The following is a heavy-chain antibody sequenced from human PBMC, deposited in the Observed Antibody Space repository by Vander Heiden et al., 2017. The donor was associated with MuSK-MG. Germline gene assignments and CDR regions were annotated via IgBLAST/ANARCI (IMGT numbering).Heavy chain of an antibody. CDR1: GFTFGEYS. CDR3: ARDGRYYYSSYMDG. D-gene: IGHD2-15*01. CDR2: IRSRTYGGTT. Sequence: QVVESGGGLVQPGRSLRLSCTASGFTFGEYSLGWVRQAPGKGLEWVGFIRSRTYGGTTEYAASVKGRFTITTDASKSIAYLQMNSLKTEDTAMYYCARDGRYYYSSYMDGWGKGTTVTVSS. J-gene: IGHJ6*03. V-gene: IGHV3-49*04.